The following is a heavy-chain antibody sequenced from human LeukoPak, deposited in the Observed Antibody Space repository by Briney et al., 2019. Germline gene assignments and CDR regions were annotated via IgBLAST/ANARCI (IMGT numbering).Heavy chain of an antibody. J-gene: IGHJ4*02. Sequence: GGSLRLSCTASGLTLSNYWMIWVRQAPGKGLQWVAKIEQDGSEKYYVDSVKGRFTISRDNAENSLYLQMNSLRVEDTAVYYCAARSSGNPYFWGQGTLVTVSS. CDR2: IEQDGSEK. D-gene: IGHD1-26*01. CDR3: AARSSGNPYF. CDR1: GLTLSNYW. V-gene: IGHV3-7*03.